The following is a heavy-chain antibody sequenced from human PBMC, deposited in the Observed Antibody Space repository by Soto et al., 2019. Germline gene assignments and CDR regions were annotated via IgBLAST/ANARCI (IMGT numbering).Heavy chain of an antibody. J-gene: IGHJ6*02. CDR3: AKAEYSSHYHYGMDV. CDR2: ITGSGSGYNT. V-gene: IGHV3-23*01. D-gene: IGHD6-6*01. CDR1: GFTFISYA. Sequence: PGGSLRLSCAASGFTFISYAISWVRLAPGKGLEWVSTITGSGSGYNTFYTDSVKGRFSISRDNSENTVYLQMNSLRAEDTAMYLCAKAEYSSHYHYGMDVWGHGTAVTVSS.